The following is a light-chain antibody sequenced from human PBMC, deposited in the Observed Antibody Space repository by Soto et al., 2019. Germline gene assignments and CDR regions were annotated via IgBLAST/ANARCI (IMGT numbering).Light chain of an antibody. J-gene: IGLJ1*01. CDR1: SSDVGGFSF. CDR2: DVS. Sequence: QSALTQPASVSGSPGQSITISCTGSSSDVGGFSFVSWYQQYPGKAHQLIIYDVSNRPSGVSNRFSGSKSGNTASLTISGLQAEDEADYYCTSYRSSSTLGVFGTGTKVTVL. CDR3: TSYRSSSTLGV. V-gene: IGLV2-14*01.